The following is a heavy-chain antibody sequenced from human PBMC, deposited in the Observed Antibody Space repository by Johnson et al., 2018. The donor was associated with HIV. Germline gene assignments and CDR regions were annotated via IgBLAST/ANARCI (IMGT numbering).Heavy chain of an antibody. J-gene: IGHJ3*02. CDR2: INWNGGST. V-gene: IGHV3-20*04. CDR3: AREIGYSSSWYLGSGWYPDAFDI. D-gene: IGHD6-13*01. Sequence: AQLVESGGGLVQPGRSLRLSCAASGFTFDDYGMSWVRQAPGKGLEWVSGINWNGGSTGYADSVKGRCTISRDNSKNTLYLQMNSLRAEDTAVYYCAREIGYSSSWYLGSGWYPDAFDIWGQGTMVTVSS. CDR1: GFTFDDYG.